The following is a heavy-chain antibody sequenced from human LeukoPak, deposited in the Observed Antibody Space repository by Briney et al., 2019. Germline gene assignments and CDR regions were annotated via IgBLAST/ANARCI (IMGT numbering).Heavy chain of an antibody. V-gene: IGHV3-23*01. Sequence: GGSLRLSCAASGITFSNHAMNWVRQTPGKGLEWVSAISGSGIRTYYADSVKGRFTISRDNSKNTLYLQMNSLRAEDTAVYYCAKDSGDYGDYNYYYYYMDVWGKGTTVTVSS. D-gene: IGHD4-17*01. CDR3: AKDSGDYGDYNYYYYYMDV. J-gene: IGHJ6*03. CDR1: GITFSNHA. CDR2: ISGSGIRT.